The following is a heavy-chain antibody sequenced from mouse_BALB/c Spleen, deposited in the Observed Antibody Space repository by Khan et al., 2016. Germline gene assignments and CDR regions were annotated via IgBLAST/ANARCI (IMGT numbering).Heavy chain of an antibody. D-gene: IGHD1-1*01. Sequence: VQLQQPGAELVRSGASVKLSCTAAVFNIKDYYMHWVKQRPEQGLEWIGWIDPENGDTEYAPKFQGKATMTADTSSNAAYLQFSSLTSEDSAVXYGNAICYGSDVYFDYWGQGTTLTVSS. V-gene: IGHV14-4*02. CDR2: IDPENGDT. CDR3: NAICYGSDVYFDY. CDR1: VFNIKDYY. J-gene: IGHJ2*01.